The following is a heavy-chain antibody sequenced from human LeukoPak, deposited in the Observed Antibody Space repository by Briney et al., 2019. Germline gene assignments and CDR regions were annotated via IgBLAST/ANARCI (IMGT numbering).Heavy chain of an antibody. Sequence: PGRSLRLSCAASGFTFSTYAVHWVRQAPGKGLEWVAIISDDGSRTYCSNSVKGRFTISRDNSRNTLYLQMNSLRPEDTAVYYCARGNGPGSFLIDYWGQGTLVTVSS. J-gene: IGHJ4*02. CDR1: GFTFSTYA. V-gene: IGHV3-30-3*01. D-gene: IGHD3-10*01. CDR3: ARGNGPGSFLIDY. CDR2: ISDDGSRT.